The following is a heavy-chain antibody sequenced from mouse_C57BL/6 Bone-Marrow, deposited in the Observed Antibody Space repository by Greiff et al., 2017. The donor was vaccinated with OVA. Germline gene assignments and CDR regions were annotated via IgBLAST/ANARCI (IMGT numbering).Heavy chain of an antibody. J-gene: IGHJ2*01. Sequence: EVKLMETGGGLVKPGGSLKLSCAASGFTFSDYGMHWVRQAPEKGLEWVAYISSGSSTIYYADTVKGRFTISRDNAKNTLFLQMTSLRSEDTAMYYCARWIDYFDYWGQGTTLTVAS. CDR3: ARWIDYFDY. V-gene: IGHV5-17*01. CDR1: GFTFSDYG. CDR2: ISSGSSTI.